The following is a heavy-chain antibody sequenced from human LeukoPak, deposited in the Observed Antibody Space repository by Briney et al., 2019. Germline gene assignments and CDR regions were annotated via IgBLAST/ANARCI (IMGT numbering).Heavy chain of an antibody. J-gene: IGHJ4*02. D-gene: IGHD4-11*01. V-gene: IGHV4-34*01. CDR2: INHSGST. CDR3: ARGTTVTTFAIGY. Sequence: SETLSLTCAVYGGSFSGYYWSWIRQPPGKGLEWVGEINHSGSTNYNPSLKSRVTISVDTSKNQSSLKLSSVTAADTAVYYCARGTTVTTFAIGYWGQGTLVTVSS. CDR1: GGSFSGYY.